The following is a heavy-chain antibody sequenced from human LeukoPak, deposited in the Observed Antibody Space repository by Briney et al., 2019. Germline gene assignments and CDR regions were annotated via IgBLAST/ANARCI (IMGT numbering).Heavy chain of an antibody. Sequence: PGGSLRLSCAASGFTFSSYGMHWVRQAPGKGLEWVAFIRYDGSNKYCADSVKGRFTISRDNSKNTLYLQMNSLRAEDTAVYYCAKGGTYYDFWSGYYWGQGTLVTVSS. J-gene: IGHJ4*02. V-gene: IGHV3-30*02. CDR1: GFTFSSYG. D-gene: IGHD3-3*01. CDR3: AKGGTYYDFWSGYY. CDR2: IRYDGSNK.